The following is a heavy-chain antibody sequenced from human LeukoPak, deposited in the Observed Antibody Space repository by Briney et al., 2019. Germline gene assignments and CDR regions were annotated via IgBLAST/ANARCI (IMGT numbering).Heavy chain of an antibody. V-gene: IGHV3-23*01. D-gene: IGHD4-17*01. Sequence: GGTLRLSCAASRFTFSSYGMSWVRQAPGKGLEWVSAISGSGGSTYYADSVKGRFTISRDNSKNTLYLQMNSLRAEDTAVYYCAKDRAHMTTGAFDIWGQGTMVTVSS. J-gene: IGHJ3*02. CDR2: ISGSGGST. CDR3: AKDRAHMTTGAFDI. CDR1: RFTFSSYG.